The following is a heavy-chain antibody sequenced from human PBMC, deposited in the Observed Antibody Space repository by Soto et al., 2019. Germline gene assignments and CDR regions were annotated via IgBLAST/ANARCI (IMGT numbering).Heavy chain of an antibody. CDR3: AREDTAMANFDY. CDR2: IYHSGST. Sequence: QVQLQESGPGLVKPSGTLSLTCAVSGGSISSSNWWSWVRQPPGKGLEWIGEIYHSGSTNYNPSLQSRVXXXVXKSKNQFSLKLSSVTAADTAVYYCAREDTAMANFDYWGQGTLVTVSS. V-gene: IGHV4-4*02. CDR1: GGSISSSNW. J-gene: IGHJ4*02. D-gene: IGHD5-18*01.